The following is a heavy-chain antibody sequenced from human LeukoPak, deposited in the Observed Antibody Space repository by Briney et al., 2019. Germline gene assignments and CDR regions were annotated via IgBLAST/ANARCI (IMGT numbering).Heavy chain of an antibody. CDR1: GYTFTSYY. J-gene: IGHJ6*02. Sequence: ASVKVSCKASGYTFTSYYMHWVRQAPGQGLEWMGIINPSGGSTSYAQKFQGRVTMTRDTSTSTVYMELSSLRSEDTAVYYCARVIELDAYYYNYGMDAWGQGTTVTVSS. D-gene: IGHD1-26*01. CDR2: INPSGGST. CDR3: ARVIELDAYYYNYGMDA. V-gene: IGHV1-46*01.